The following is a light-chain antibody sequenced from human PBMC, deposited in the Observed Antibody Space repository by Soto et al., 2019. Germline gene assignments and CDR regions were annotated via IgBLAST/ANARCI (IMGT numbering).Light chain of an antibody. CDR2: SDN. V-gene: IGLV1-44*01. Sequence: QSVLTQPPSASGTPGQRVTIFCSGSSSNIGTNTVIWYQQLPGAAPKLLIYSDNQRPSGAPDRFSGSKSGTSASLAISGLQSEDEADYYCAAWDVSLVVFGGGTKVTVL. CDR3: AAWDVSLVV. J-gene: IGLJ2*01. CDR1: SSNIGTNT.